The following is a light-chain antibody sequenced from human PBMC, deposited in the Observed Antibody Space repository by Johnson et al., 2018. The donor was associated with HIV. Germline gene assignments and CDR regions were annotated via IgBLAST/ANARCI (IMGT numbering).Light chain of an antibody. CDR2: ENN. J-gene: IGLJ1*01. CDR3: GTWDASLSAGGC. V-gene: IGLV1-51*02. Sequence: QSVLTQPPSVSAAPGQKVTISCSGSSSNIGNNYVSWYQQLPGTAPKLLIYENNKRPSGIPDRFSGSKSGTSATLGITGLQTGDEADYYCGTWDASLSAGGCFCTGTKVTVL. CDR1: SSNIGNNY.